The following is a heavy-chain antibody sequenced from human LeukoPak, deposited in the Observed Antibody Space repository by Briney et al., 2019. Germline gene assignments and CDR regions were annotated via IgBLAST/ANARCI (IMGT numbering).Heavy chain of an antibody. J-gene: IGHJ6*03. CDR2: IYTSGST. CDR1: GGSISSYY. CDR3: ARDLEGDPTARPYYMDV. D-gene: IGHD1-26*01. V-gene: IGHV4-4*07. Sequence: SETLSLTCTVSGGSISSYYWSWIRQPAGKGLEWIGRIYTSGSTNYNPSLKSRVTMSVDTSKNQFSLKLSSVTAADTAVYYCARDLEGDPTARPYYMDVWGKGTTVTVSS.